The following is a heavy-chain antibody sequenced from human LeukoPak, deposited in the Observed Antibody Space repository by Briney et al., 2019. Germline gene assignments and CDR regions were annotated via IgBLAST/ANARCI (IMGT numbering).Heavy chain of an antibody. Sequence: GGSLRLSCAASQFTFSNYAMSWVRQAPGKGLEWVSAISGSGNTTYFGDSVTGRFTISRDNSKNTVYLQMNSLRAEDTAVYYCAKESTVVPVTGGYFDYWGQGTLVTVSS. CDR1: QFTFSNYA. V-gene: IGHV3-23*01. D-gene: IGHD4-23*01. CDR3: AKESTVVPVTGGYFDY. CDR2: ISGSGNTT. J-gene: IGHJ4*02.